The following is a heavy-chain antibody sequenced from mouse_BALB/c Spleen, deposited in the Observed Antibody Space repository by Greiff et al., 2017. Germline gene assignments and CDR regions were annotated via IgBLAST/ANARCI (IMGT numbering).Heavy chain of an antibody. CDR2: IWAGGST. J-gene: IGHJ3*01. CDR1: GFSLTSYG. D-gene: IGHD2-4*01. Sequence: VQLQQSGPGLVAPSQSLSITCTVSGFSLTSYGVHWVRQPPEKGLEWLGVIWAGGSTNYNSALMSRLSMNKDNSKSQVFLKMNSLQTDDTAMYYCATDMNTTSVFAYWGQGTLVTVSA. CDR3: ATDMNTTSVFAY. V-gene: IGHV2-9*02.